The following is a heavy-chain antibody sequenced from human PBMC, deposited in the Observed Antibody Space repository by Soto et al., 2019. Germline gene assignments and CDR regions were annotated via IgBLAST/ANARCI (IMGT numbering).Heavy chain of an antibody. CDR1: GFTFSSYA. Sequence: EVQLLESGGGLVQPGGSLRLSCAASGFTFSSYAMSWVRQAPGKGLEWVSAISGSGGSTYYADSVKGRFTISRDNSKNTLYLQMNSLRAEDTAVYYCAKHRGIITIFGVVIITSAFDIWGQGTMVTVSS. CDR2: ISGSGGST. D-gene: IGHD3-3*01. J-gene: IGHJ3*02. CDR3: AKHRGIITIFGVVIITSAFDI. V-gene: IGHV3-23*01.